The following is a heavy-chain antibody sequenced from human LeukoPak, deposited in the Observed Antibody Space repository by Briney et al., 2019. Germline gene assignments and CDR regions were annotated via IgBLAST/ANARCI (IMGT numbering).Heavy chain of an antibody. CDR2: IYYSGST. CDR1: GGSISSYY. V-gene: IGHV4-59*12. CDR3: ARGFLGLNGGV. Sequence: SETLSLTCTVSGGSISSYYWSWIRQPPGKGLEWIGYIYYSGSTNYNPSLKSRVTISVDLSKNQFSLKLNSATAADTAVYYCARGFLGLNGGVWGQGTTVTVSS. D-gene: IGHD1-26*01. J-gene: IGHJ6*02.